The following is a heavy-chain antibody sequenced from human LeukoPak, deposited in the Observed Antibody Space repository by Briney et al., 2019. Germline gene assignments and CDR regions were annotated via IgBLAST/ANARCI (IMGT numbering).Heavy chain of an antibody. CDR2: LSYTGKT. CDR1: GASVSTSH. V-gene: IGHV4-59*02. CDR3: SEGYFEPFDH. Sequence: PSETLSLTCVVSGASVSTSHWNGIRQLPGKGLEWIGCLSYTGKTDYNPSVASRVTISLGTSKNQVSLKLRSVTAADTAVYYCSEGYFEPFDHWGQGTLVTVSS. J-gene: IGHJ4*02. D-gene: IGHD2/OR15-2a*01.